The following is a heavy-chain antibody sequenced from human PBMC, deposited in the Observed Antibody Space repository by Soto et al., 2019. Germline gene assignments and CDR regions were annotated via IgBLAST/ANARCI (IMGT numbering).Heavy chain of an antibody. CDR3: ATASGHDNLLLDF. CDR1: GYTFTDYY. J-gene: IGHJ4*02. D-gene: IGHD1-26*01. V-gene: IGHV1-2*02. CDR2: INPYSGDT. Sequence: ASVKVSCKASGYTFTDYYIHWGRQAPGLGLEWMGWINPYSGDTHYAQNFQGRVTMTRDTSISTAYIELSSLTSDDTAVYYSATASGHDNLLLDFWGPGTVVTVSS.